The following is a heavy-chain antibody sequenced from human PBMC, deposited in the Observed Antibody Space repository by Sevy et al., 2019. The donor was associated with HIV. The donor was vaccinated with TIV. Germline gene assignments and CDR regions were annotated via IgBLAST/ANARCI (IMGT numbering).Heavy chain of an antibody. CDR3: ATSPDYYDSSRDAFDI. J-gene: IGHJ3*02. CDR1: GYTLTELS. D-gene: IGHD3-22*01. V-gene: IGHV1-24*01. CDR2: FDPEDGET. Sequence: ASVKVSCKVSGYTLTELSIHWVRQAPGKGLEWMGGFDPEDGETIYAQKFQGRVTMTEDTSTDTAYMELSRLRSEDTAVYYCATSPDYYDSSRDAFDIWGQGTMVTVSS.